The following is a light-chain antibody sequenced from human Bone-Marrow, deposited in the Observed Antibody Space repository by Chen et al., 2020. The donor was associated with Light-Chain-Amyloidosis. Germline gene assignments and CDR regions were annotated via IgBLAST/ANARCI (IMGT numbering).Light chain of an antibody. J-gene: IGLJ2*01. V-gene: IGLV3-25*03. Sequence: YELPHLPPASVSPGQTARITCSGDDLPTKYAYWYQQNPGQAPVLVIHRDTERPSGISERFSGSSSGTTATLTISGVQEEDEADYHCQSADSSGTYEVIFGGGTKLTVL. CDR2: RDT. CDR1: DLPTKY. CDR3: QSADSSGTYEVI.